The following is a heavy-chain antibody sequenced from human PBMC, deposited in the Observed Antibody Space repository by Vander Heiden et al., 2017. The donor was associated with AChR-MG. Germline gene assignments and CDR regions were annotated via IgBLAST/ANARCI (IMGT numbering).Heavy chain of an antibody. CDR3: ARALSAYCSSTSCYDRNWFDP. Sequence: QVQLQESGPGLVKPSQTLSLTCTVSGGSISSGGYYWSWIRQHPGKGLEWIGYIYYSGSTYYNPSLKSRVTISVDTSKNQFSLKLSSVTAADTAVYYCARALSAYCSSTSCYDRNWFDPWGQGTLVTVSS. CDR2: IYYSGST. CDR1: GGSISSGGYY. J-gene: IGHJ5*02. D-gene: IGHD2-2*01. V-gene: IGHV4-31*03.